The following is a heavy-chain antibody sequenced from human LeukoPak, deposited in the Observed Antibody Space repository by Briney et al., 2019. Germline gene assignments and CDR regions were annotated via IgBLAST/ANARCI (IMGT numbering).Heavy chain of an antibody. Sequence: PGGSLRLSCAASGFTVSSNYMSWVRQAPGKGLEWVSVIYSGGSTYYADSVKGRFTISRDNSKNTLYLQMNSLRAEDTAVYYCARAGYYDSSGYYLDHWGQGTLVTVSS. CDR1: GFTVSSNY. CDR3: ARAGYYDSSGYYLDH. CDR2: IYSGGST. V-gene: IGHV3-66*02. J-gene: IGHJ4*02. D-gene: IGHD3-22*01.